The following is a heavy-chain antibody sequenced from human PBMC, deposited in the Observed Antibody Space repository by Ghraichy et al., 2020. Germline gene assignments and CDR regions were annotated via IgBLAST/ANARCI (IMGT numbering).Heavy chain of an antibody. V-gene: IGHV3-33*01. J-gene: IGHJ2*01. CDR2: IWYDGSNK. D-gene: IGHD6-13*01. CDR1: GFTFSSYG. Sequence: GGSLRLSCAASGFTFSSYGMHWVRQAPGKGLEWVAVIWYDGSNKYYADSVKGRFTISRDNSKNTRYLQMTSRRAKDTAVYYCARVGSAAGYWYFDLWGRGTLVTVSS. CDR3: ARVGSAAGYWYFDL.